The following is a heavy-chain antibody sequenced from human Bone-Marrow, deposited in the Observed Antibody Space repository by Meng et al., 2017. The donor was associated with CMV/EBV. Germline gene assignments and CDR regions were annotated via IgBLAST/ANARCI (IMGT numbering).Heavy chain of an antibody. CDR3: ARDSAGGFDY. CDR2: IDNGGSS. Sequence: SETLSLTCAVYGGSFSDYYWSWIRQSPGKGLEWIGQIDNGGSSKYNPSLKSRVTISVDTSKNQFSLRLNSVTAADTAVYYCARDSAGGFDYWGQGTLVTVSS. J-gene: IGHJ4*02. V-gene: IGHV4-34*01. D-gene: IGHD2-15*01. CDR1: GGSFSDYY.